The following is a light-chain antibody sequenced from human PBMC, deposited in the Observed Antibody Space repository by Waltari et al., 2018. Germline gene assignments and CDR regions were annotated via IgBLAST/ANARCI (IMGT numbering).Light chain of an antibody. CDR2: QDS. Sequence: SYELTQSASVSVSPGQTASITCSGDQLGDKYASWYQQKPGQSPVLVMYQDSKRPSGIPERFSGSNSGNTATLTISGTQAMDEADYYCQAWDSSTGIFGGGTKLTVL. J-gene: IGLJ2*01. V-gene: IGLV3-1*01. CDR1: QLGDKY. CDR3: QAWDSSTGI.